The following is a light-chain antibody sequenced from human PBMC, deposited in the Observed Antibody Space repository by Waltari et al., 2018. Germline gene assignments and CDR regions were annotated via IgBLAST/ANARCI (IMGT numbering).Light chain of an antibody. J-gene: IGKJ2*01. CDR2: GAS. V-gene: IGKV3-20*01. CDR1: QSVRNV. Sequence: DIVLPQSPGTLSLSPGEIATLSCRASQSVRNVLAWYQQKPGQTPRLLIYGASSRATGIPDRFSGSGSGTDFILTINRLEPEDFAVYFCQQYSSSVMYTFGQGTKLEI. CDR3: QQYSSSVMYT.